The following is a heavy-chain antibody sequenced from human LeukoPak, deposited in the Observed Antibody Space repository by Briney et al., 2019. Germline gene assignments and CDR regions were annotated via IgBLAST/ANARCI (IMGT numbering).Heavy chain of an antibody. V-gene: IGHV3-30*02. CDR2: IRYDGSNK. CDR3: AKRDTAMVTGSLFDY. Sequence: PGGSLRLSCAASGFTFSSYGMHWVRQAPGKGLEWLAFIRYDGSNKYYADSVKGRFTISRDNSKNTLYLQMNSLRAADTAVYYCAKRDTAMVTGSLFDYWGQGTLVTVPS. J-gene: IGHJ4*02. CDR1: GFTFSSYG. D-gene: IGHD5-18*01.